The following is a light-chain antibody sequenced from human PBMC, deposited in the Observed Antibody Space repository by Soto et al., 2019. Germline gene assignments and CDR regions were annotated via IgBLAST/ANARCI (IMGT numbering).Light chain of an antibody. CDR2: DAF. CDR1: QSVSSY. V-gene: IGKV3-11*01. CDR3: QQRSNWPT. Sequence: EIVLTQSPATLSLSPGERATLSCSASQSVSSYLAWYQQKPGQAPRLLIYDAFNRATGIPARFSGSGSGADFTLTISSLAPEDFEVYYCQQRSNWPTFGQGTKVEIK. J-gene: IGKJ1*01.